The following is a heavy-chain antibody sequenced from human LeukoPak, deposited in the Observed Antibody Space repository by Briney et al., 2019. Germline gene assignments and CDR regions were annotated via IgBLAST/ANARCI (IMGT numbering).Heavy chain of an antibody. CDR3: APATRSAALSC. D-gene: IGHD2-2*01. CDR2: INQDGGDK. V-gene: IGHV3-7*01. Sequence: ETLSLTCTVSGYSISSGYYWGWIRQPPGKGLEWVANINQDGGDKYYVDSVKGRFTISRDNTKNSLYLQMNSLRAEDTAVYFCAPATRSAALSCWGQGTLVTVSS. J-gene: IGHJ4*02. CDR1: GYSISSGYY.